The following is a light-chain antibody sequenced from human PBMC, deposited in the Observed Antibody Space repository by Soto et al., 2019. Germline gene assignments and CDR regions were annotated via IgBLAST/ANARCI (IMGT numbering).Light chain of an antibody. Sequence: QSALTQPASVSASPGQSITISCTGTSSDVGGYNYVSWYQQHPGKAPKLMIYDVSNRPSGVSNRYSGSKSSNAASLAISGLQAEDEADYYCSSYTSISTRVFGTGTKVTVL. CDR3: SSYTSISTRV. V-gene: IGLV2-14*01. J-gene: IGLJ1*01. CDR2: DVS. CDR1: SSDVGGYNY.